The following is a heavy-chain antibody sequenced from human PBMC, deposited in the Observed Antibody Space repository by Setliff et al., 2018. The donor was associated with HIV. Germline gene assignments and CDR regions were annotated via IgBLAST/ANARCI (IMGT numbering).Heavy chain of an antibody. D-gene: IGHD3-10*01. CDR1: RSISSGGYY. J-gene: IGHJ4*02. CDR3: ARIKAFGSGSYPLDF. CDR2: VSTSGNT. Sequence: PSETLSLTCSVSRSISSGGYYWTWIRQPAGKGLEWIGHVSTSGNTNYNPSLKSRITISLDTSKSHFSLKLHSVTAADTAVYYCARIKAFGSGSYPLDFWGQGTPVTVSS. V-gene: IGHV4-61*09.